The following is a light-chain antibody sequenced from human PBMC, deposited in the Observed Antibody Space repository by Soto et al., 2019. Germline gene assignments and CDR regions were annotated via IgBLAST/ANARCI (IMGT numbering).Light chain of an antibody. Sequence: QSALTQPASVSGSPGQSITISCTGTNSDAGGYDYVSWYQQHPGKAPKLMIYDVTNRPSGVSNRFSGSKSANTASLTISGLQAEDEGDYYCSSHTTTRSVVFGGGTQLTVL. J-gene: IGLJ2*01. CDR2: DVT. V-gene: IGLV2-14*01. CDR1: NSDAGGYDY. CDR3: SSHTTTRSVV.